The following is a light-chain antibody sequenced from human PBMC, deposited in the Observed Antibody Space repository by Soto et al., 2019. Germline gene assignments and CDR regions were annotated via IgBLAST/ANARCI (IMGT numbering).Light chain of an antibody. Sequence: QSALTQPPSVSGSPGQSVTISCTGTSSDVGSYNRVSWYQQPPGTAPKLMIYEVSNRPSGAPDRFSGSKSDNTASLTISGLQAEDEADYYCSSYTSTSTYVFGTGTKVTVL. CDR3: SSYTSTSTYV. V-gene: IGLV2-18*02. J-gene: IGLJ1*01. CDR1: SSDVGSYNR. CDR2: EVS.